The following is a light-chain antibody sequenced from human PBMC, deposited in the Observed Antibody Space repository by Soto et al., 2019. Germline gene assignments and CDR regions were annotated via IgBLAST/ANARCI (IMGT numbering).Light chain of an antibody. J-gene: IGLJ1*01. CDR1: SSDVGGYNY. Sequence: QSVLTQPRSVSGSPGQSVTISCTGTSSDVGGYNYVSWYQQHPGKAPKLMIYDVSKRPSGVPDRFSGSKSGNTASLTISGLQAEDEADYYCCSYAGSYPYVFGTGTSSPS. CDR2: DVS. V-gene: IGLV2-11*01. CDR3: CSYAGSYPYV.